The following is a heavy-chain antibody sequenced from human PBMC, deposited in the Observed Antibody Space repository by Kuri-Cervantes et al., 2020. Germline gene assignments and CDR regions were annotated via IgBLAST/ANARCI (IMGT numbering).Heavy chain of an antibody. J-gene: IGHJ6*02. CDR3: ARANSGYEPKTNTYYYYGMDV. V-gene: IGHV6-1*01. D-gene: IGHD5-12*01. Sequence: LRLSCAISGDSVSSNSAAWNWIRQSPSKGLEWLGRTYYRSKWYNDYAVSVKSRITINPDTSKNQFSLQLNSVTPEDTAVYYCARANSGYEPKTNTYYYYGMDVWGQGTTVTVSS. CDR2: TYYRSKWYN. CDR1: GDSVSSNSAA.